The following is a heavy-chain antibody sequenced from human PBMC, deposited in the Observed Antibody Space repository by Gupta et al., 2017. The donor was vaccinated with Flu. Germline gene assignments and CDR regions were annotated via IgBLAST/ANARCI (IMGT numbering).Heavy chain of an antibody. CDR3: ARGAPYCGGDCYSNYFDY. J-gene: IGHJ4*02. Sequence: ISWVRQAPGQGLEWMGGIIPIFGTANYAQKFQGRVTITADKSTSTAYLELRSLRSEDTAVYYCARGAPYCGGDCYSNYFDYWGQGTLVTVSS. V-gene: IGHV1-69*06. D-gene: IGHD2-21*01. CDR2: IIPIFGTA.